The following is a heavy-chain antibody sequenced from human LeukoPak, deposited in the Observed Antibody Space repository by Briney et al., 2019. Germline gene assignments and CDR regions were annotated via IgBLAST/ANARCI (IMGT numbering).Heavy chain of an antibody. CDR1: GYTFTSYG. CDR3: ARDKNSVGATSH. D-gene: IGHD1-26*01. J-gene: IGHJ4*02. CDR2: ISVYNGNT. Sequence: ASVKVSCKASGYTFTSYGISWVRQAPGQGLEWMGWISVYNGNTNYAQKLQGRVTMTTDTSTSTAYMELRSLRSDDTAVYYCARDKNSVGATSHWGQGTLVTVSS. V-gene: IGHV1-18*01.